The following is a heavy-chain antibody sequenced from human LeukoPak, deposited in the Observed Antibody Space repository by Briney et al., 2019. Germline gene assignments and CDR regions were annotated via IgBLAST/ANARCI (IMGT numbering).Heavy chain of an antibody. CDR1: GFTFSDYY. CDR3: ARGVEPLAANTLAY. Sequence: PGGSLRLSCAASGFTFSDYYMSWVRQAPGKGLDWVSVLYSDGNTKYADSVQGRFTISRDNSKNTLYLEMNSLRPDDTAVYYCARGVEPLAANTLAYWGQGTLVTVSS. V-gene: IGHV3-53*01. J-gene: IGHJ4*02. D-gene: IGHD1-14*01. CDR2: LYSDGNT.